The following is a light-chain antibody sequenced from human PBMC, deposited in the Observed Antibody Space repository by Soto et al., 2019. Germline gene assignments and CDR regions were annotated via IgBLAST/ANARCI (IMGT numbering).Light chain of an antibody. CDR3: QQYNHWPLT. CDR1: QGLGTN. Sequence: TQPPATLSVSPSERASLSCRASQGLGTNLAWYQQKPGQAPRLLIYAASTRATGVPGRFSGSGSGTEFSLTISSLQSEDFAVYYCQQYNHWPLTFGGGSNVDI. CDR2: AAS. V-gene: IGKV3-15*01. J-gene: IGKJ4*01.